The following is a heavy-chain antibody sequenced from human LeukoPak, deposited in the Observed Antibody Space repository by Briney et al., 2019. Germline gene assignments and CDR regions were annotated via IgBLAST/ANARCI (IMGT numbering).Heavy chain of an antibody. CDR1: GGSLSSYY. Sequence: SETLSLTCNVSGGSLSSYYWSWIRQPPGKGLEWIGEIYHSGSTNYNPSLKSRVTISVDKSKNQFSLKLSSVTAADTAVYYCARDRIGSGWFDYWGQGTLVTVSS. D-gene: IGHD6-19*01. J-gene: IGHJ4*02. CDR3: ARDRIGSGWFDY. CDR2: IYHSGST. V-gene: IGHV4-59*12.